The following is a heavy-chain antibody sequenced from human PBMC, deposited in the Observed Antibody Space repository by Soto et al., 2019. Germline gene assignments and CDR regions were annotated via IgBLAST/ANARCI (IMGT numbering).Heavy chain of an antibody. CDR3: SSIVALPKPYYYYYGMDV. Sequence: PSGTRPLTCSVYGGSVGVYYRRLVRQPPGKGLWGVGEINHSGSTNYNPSLKSRVTISVDTSKNQFSLKLSSVTAADTAVYYCSSIVALPKPYYYYYGMDVWGQGTTVTVSS. V-gene: IGHV4-34*01. D-gene: IGHD5-12*01. J-gene: IGHJ6*02. CDR2: INHSGST. CDR1: GGSVGVYY.